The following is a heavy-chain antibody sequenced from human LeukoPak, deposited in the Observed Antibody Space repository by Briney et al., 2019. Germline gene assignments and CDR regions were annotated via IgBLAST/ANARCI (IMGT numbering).Heavy chain of an antibody. CDR1: GFTSSSDV. D-gene: IGHD3-10*01. J-gene: IGHJ4*02. CDR3: ANDCTPLGY. Sequence: GGSLRLSCVASGFTSSSDVMSWVRQAPGKGLEWVSAISGSGGSTYYADSVKGRFTISRDNSKNTLYLQMNSLRAEDTAVYYSANDCTPLGYWGQGTLVTVSS. CDR2: ISGSGGST. V-gene: IGHV3-23*01.